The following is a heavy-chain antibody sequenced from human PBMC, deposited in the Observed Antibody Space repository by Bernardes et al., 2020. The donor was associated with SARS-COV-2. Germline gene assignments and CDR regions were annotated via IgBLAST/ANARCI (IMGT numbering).Heavy chain of an antibody. CDR3: ARGRRGYSYGYYYYGMDV. CDR2: INPSGGST. CDR1: GYTFTSYY. D-gene: IGHD5-18*01. V-gene: IGHV1-46*01. Sequence: ASVKVSCKASGYTFTSYYMHWVRQAPGQGLEWMGIINPSGGSTSYAQKFQGRVTMTRDTSTSTVYMEMSSLRSEDTAVYYCARGRRGYSYGYYYYGMDVWGQGTTVTVSS. J-gene: IGHJ6*02.